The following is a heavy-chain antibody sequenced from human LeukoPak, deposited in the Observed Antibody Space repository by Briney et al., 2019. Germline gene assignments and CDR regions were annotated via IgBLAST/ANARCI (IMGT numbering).Heavy chain of an antibody. CDR3: ARDGRAGSLFAY. V-gene: IGHV4-59*01. CDR2: ISYSGST. Sequence: SETLSLTCTVSGGSISGYYWSWIRQPPGKGLEWVGYISYSGSTNYNPSLKSRVTISVGTSKNQFSLKLSSVTAADTAIYYCARDGRAGSLFAYWGQGTLVTVSS. CDR1: GGSISGYY. D-gene: IGHD6-19*01. J-gene: IGHJ4*02.